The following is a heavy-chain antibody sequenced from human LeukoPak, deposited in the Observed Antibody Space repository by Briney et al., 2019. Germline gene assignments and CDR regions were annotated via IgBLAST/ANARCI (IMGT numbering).Heavy chain of an antibody. Sequence: PSETLSLTCAVYGGSFSGHYWSWIRQPPGKGLEWIGEINHSGSTKYNPSPQSRVTISVDTSKNQFSLKLKSVTAADTAVYYCASQWLTGRVTTAWGQGTLVTVSS. D-gene: IGHD3-9*01. CDR2: INHSGST. V-gene: IGHV4-34*01. CDR1: GGSFSGHY. CDR3: ASQWLTGRVTTA. J-gene: IGHJ5*02.